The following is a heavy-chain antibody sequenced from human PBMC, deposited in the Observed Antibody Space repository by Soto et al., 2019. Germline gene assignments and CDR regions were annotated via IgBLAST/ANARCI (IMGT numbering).Heavy chain of an antibody. CDR3: ARDQLDTLVPAAYNWFDP. Sequence: GGSLRLSCAASRFISSTSGMHWVRQVPGKGLEWVAVISSDGSKKYYADSVKGRFTISRDKAKNTLHVEMNSLRAEDTAVYYCARDQLDTLVPAAYNWFDPWGQGTLVTVSS. D-gene: IGHD2-2*01. V-gene: IGHV3-30*03. CDR2: ISSDGSKK. CDR1: RFISSTSG. J-gene: IGHJ5*02.